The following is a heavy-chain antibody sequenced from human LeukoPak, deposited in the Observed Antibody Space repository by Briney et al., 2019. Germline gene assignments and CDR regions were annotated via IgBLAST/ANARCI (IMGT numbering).Heavy chain of an antibody. CDR1: GFTFSNYA. CDR3: AKTQGYYDA. Sequence: GGSLRLSCVATGFTFSNYAMTWVRQAPGKGLELVSGIWGADDKTVYGDAVKGRFTISRDNSKNTLCLQMNNLRADDTAVYYRAKTQGYYDARGQGALVTVSS. D-gene: IGHD2-15*01. CDR2: IWGADDKT. V-gene: IGHV3-23*01. J-gene: IGHJ5*02.